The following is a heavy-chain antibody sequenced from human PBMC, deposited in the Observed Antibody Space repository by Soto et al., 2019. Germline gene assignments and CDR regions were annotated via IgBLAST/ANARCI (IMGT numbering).Heavy chain of an antibody. V-gene: IGHV4-38-2*01. CDR2: FYRSGRT. CDR3: ARGGGGHDVKPIGA. CDR1: GFSIDSGYY. J-gene: IGHJ5*02. D-gene: IGHD3-10*02. Sequence: SETLSLTCAVSGFSIDSGYYWGWIRQPPGKGLEWIGSFYRSGRTYYNPSLKSRVTISVGTSKNQFSLKLSSVTAADTAVYFCARGGGGHDVKPIGAWGQGTLVTVSS.